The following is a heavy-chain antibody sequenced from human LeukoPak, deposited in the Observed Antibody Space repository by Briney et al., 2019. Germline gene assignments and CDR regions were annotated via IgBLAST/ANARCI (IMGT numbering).Heavy chain of an antibody. D-gene: IGHD5-12*01. CDR1: GFSFSSYG. Sequence: GGSLRLSCAASGFSFSSYGMHWVRQALGRGLEWVAFIRYDGSNKDYADSVKGRFTISRDNSKNTLYLEMNSLRAEDTAVYHCAKVRFSDSGRDGLDSWGQGTLVTVSS. V-gene: IGHV3-30*02. CDR2: IRYDGSNK. CDR3: AKVRFSDSGRDGLDS. J-gene: IGHJ5*01.